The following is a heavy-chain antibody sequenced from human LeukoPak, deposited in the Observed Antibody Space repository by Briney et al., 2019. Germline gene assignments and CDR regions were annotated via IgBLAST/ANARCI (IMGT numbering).Heavy chain of an antibody. CDR1: GFIFSNYA. Sequence: PGGSLRLSCAVSGFIFSNYAMNWVPQAPGKGLEWVSAISGSGGSTYYADSVKGRFTISRDNPKNTLYLQMNSLRAEDTAVYYCAKDHDYYASGPIWGQGTMVTVSS. CDR3: AKDHDYYASGPI. V-gene: IGHV3-23*01. D-gene: IGHD3-10*01. CDR2: ISGSGGST. J-gene: IGHJ3*02.